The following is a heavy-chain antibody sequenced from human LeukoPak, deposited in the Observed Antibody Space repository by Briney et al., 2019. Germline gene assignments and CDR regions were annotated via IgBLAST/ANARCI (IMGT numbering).Heavy chain of an antibody. J-gene: IGHJ4*02. D-gene: IGHD6-19*01. CDR2: ISSSGSTI. CDR3: AKLARYSSGPGLFDY. V-gene: IGHV3-11*01. CDR1: GFTFSDYY. Sequence: GGSLRLSCAASGFTFSDYYMSWIRQAPGKGLEWVSYISSSGSTIYYADSVKGRFTISRDNAKNSLYLQMNSLRAEDTAVYYCAKLARYSSGPGLFDYWGQGTLVTVSS.